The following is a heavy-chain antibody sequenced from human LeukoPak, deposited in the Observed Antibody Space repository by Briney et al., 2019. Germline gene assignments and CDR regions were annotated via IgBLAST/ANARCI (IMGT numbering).Heavy chain of an antibody. CDR3: VKGGGNVRRYFEY. CDR2: VNQDESQK. CDR1: GFTVSSNW. D-gene: IGHD4-23*01. V-gene: IGHV3-7*03. J-gene: IGHJ4*02. Sequence: PGGSLRLSCAASGFTVSSNWMSWVRQAPGKGLEWVANVNQDESQKYYVDSVKGRFTISKDNAKNSLNLQMNSLRAEDTAVYYCVKGGGNVRRYFEYWGQGTLVTVSS.